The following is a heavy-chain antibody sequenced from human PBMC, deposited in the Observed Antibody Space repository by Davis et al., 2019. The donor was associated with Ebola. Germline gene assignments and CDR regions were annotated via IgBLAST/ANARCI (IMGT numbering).Heavy chain of an antibody. CDR1: GFTFDDYA. D-gene: IGHD4/OR15-4a*01. Sequence: PGGSLRLSCAASGFTFDDYAMEWVRQAPGKGLEWVSAISWNSATILYADSVKGRFTISRDNAKNSLYLQMNSLRAEDTAFYYCAKSQAHYGDHYLDHWGQGTLVTVSS. V-gene: IGHV3-9*01. CDR2: ISWNSATI. J-gene: IGHJ4*02. CDR3: AKSQAHYGDHYLDH.